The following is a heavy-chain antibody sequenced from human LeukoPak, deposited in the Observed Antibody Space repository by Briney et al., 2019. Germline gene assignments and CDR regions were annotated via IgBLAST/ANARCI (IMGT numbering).Heavy chain of an antibody. J-gene: IGHJ3*02. Sequence: GESLKISCKGSGYSFTSYWIGWVRQMPGKGLEWMGIIYPGDSDTRYSPSFQGQVTISADKSISTAYLQWSSLKASDTAMYYCARSTRYNWNPKRYDAFDIWGQGTMVTVSS. CDR1: GYSFTSYW. CDR2: IYPGDSDT. V-gene: IGHV5-51*01. CDR3: ARSTRYNWNPKRYDAFDI. D-gene: IGHD1-20*01.